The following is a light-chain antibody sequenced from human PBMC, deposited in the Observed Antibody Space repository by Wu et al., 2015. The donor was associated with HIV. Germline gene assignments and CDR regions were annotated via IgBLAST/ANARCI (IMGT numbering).Light chain of an antibody. J-gene: IGKJ1*01. CDR2: AAS. Sequence: EIVMTQSPATLSVSPGEGVTLSCRASQNVRYNLAWYQQKPGQAPRLLIYAASTRAIRIPARFSGSGSGTQFTLTISSLQPEDVATYYCQKYNTAPWTFGQGTKVEMK. CDR3: QKYNTAPWT. CDR1: QNVRYN. V-gene: IGKV3-15*01.